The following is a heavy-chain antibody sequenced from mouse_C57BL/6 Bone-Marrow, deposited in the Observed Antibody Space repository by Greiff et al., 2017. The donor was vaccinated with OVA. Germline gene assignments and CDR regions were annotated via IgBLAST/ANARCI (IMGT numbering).Heavy chain of an antibody. CDR1: GYTFTSYG. Sequence: QVQLQQSGAELARPGASVKLSCKASGYTFTSYGISWVKQRTGQGLEWIGEIYPRSGNTYYNEKFKGKATLTADKSSSTAYMELRSLTSEDSAVYFCARENYCGSSLDYWGQGTTLTVSS. V-gene: IGHV1-81*01. CDR2: IYPRSGNT. J-gene: IGHJ2*01. D-gene: IGHD1-1*01. CDR3: ARENYCGSSLDY.